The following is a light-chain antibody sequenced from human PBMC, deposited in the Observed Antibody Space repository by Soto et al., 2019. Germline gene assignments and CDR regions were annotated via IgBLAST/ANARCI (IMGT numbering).Light chain of an antibody. J-gene: IGKJ1*01. CDR1: QSISSW. CDR3: QQYNSYWT. CDR2: QAS. Sequence: DIQMTQSPSTLSASVGDRVTITCRASQSISSWLAWYQQKPGKAPKLLIYQASSLESGIPSRFSGSGYGTDFTLTISSLQPDDFATYYCQQYNSYWTFGQGTKVELK. V-gene: IGKV1-5*03.